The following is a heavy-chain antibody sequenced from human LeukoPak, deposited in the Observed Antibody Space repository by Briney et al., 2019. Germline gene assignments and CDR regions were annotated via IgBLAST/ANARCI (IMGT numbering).Heavy chain of an antibody. CDR3: AKRGVVIRVILVGFHKEAYYFDS. Sequence: GGSLRLSCAVSGITLSNYGMSWVRQAPGKGLEWVAGISGSGGTTNYADSVKGRFTISRDYPKNTLYLQMNSLRVEDTAVYFCAKRGVVIRVILVGFHKEAYYFDSWGQGALVTVSS. J-gene: IGHJ4*02. V-gene: IGHV3-23*01. CDR2: ISGSGGTT. CDR1: GITLSNYG. D-gene: IGHD3-22*01.